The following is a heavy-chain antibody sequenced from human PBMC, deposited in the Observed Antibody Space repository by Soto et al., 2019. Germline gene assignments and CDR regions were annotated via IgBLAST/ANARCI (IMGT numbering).Heavy chain of an antibody. CDR1: GGSISSGGYS. J-gene: IGHJ5*02. CDR2: IYHSGST. Sequence: PSETLSLTCAVSGGSISSGGYSWSCIRQPPGKGLEWIGYIYHSGSTYYNPSLKSRVTISVDRSKNQFSLKLSSVTAADTAVYYCARKGRGGYNWFDPWGQGTLVTVSS. D-gene: IGHD2-15*01. CDR3: ARKGRGGYNWFDP. V-gene: IGHV4-30-2*01.